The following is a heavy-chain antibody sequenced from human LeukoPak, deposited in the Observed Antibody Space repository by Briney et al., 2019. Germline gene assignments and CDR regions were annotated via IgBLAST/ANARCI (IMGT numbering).Heavy chain of an antibody. CDR1: GASISSYY. CDR3: ARENPSGYYNRPIDY. J-gene: IGHJ4*02. Sequence: SENLSLTCTVSGASISSYYWSWIRQPPGKGLEWIGDIYYSGSIKYNPSLKSRVTMSVDTSKNQFSLKLSSVTAADTAIYYCARENPSGYYNRPIDYWGQGTLVTVSS. CDR2: IYYSGSI. V-gene: IGHV4-59*01. D-gene: IGHD3-22*01.